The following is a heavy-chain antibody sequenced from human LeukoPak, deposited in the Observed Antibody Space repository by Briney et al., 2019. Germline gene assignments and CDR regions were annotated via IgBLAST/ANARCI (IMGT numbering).Heavy chain of an antibody. J-gene: IGHJ4*02. D-gene: IGHD5-18*01. CDR2: IYTSGST. Sequence: PSETLSLTCTVSGGSISSGSYYWSWIRQPAGKGLEWIGHIYTSGSTNYNPSLKSRVTISVDTSKNQFSLKLSSVTAADTAVYYCARDLNLGYSYGFNYWGQGTLVTVSS. CDR1: GGSISSGSYY. CDR3: ARDLNLGYSYGFNY. V-gene: IGHV4-61*09.